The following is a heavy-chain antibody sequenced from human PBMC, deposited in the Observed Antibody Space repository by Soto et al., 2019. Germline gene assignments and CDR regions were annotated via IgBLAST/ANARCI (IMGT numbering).Heavy chain of an antibody. Sequence: PGGSLRLSCVASGFTFRSYAFSWVRQAPGKGLEWAAGIGAGDGGTYYADSVKGRFTISRDDSKNTLYLQMISLRGEDTAVYYCAFRWNYATPIDYWGQGTLVTVSS. CDR2: IGAGDGGT. CDR1: GFTFRSYA. J-gene: IGHJ4*02. CDR3: AFRWNYATPIDY. V-gene: IGHV3-23*01. D-gene: IGHD1-7*01.